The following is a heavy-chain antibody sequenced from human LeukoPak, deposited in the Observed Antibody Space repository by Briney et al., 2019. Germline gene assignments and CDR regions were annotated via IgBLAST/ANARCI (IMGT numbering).Heavy chain of an antibody. CDR3: ARDRWVSHTYSSGYPYYHGMDV. J-gene: IGHJ6*02. CDR2: IYHSGST. Sequence: PSETLSLTCAVSGGSISSGGYSWSWIRQPPGKGLEWIGYIYHSGSTYYNPSLKSRVTISVDRSKNQFSLKLSSVTAADTAVYYCARDRWVSHTYSSGYPYYHGMDVWGQGTTVTVSS. D-gene: IGHD3-22*01. CDR1: GGSISSGGYS. V-gene: IGHV4-30-2*01.